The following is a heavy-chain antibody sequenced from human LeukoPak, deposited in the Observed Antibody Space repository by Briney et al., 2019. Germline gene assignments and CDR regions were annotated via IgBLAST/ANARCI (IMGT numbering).Heavy chain of an antibody. Sequence: PGRSLRLSCAASGFTFSSYGMHWVRQAPGKGLEWVAVISSEGSEKFYADSVRGRFTISRDNSKGSVHLHMNSLRGEDTAVYYCVKDRAGGSSPFDRWGQGALVTVSS. J-gene: IGHJ4*02. CDR2: ISSEGSEK. D-gene: IGHD2-15*01. V-gene: IGHV3-30*18. CDR1: GFTFSSYG. CDR3: VKDRAGGSSPFDR.